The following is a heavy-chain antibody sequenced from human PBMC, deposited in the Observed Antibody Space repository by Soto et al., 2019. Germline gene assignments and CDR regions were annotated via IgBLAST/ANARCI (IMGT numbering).Heavy chain of an antibody. CDR3: ARQLGGWLVLYQPHYFDY. D-gene: IGHD6-19*01. CDR1: GSSISSGSYF. CDR2: MYYSGTT. V-gene: IGHV4-39*01. J-gene: IGHJ4*02. Sequence: SETLSLTCTVSGSSISSGSYFWGWIRQPPGKGLEWIGSMYYSGTTYYNPSLKSRVTVSVDTSKNQFSLKLSSLTAADTAVYYCARQLGGWLVLYQPHYFDYWGQGTLVTVSS.